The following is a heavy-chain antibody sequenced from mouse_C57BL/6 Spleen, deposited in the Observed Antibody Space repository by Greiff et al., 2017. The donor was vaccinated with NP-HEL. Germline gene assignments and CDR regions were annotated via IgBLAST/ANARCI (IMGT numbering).Heavy chain of an antibody. D-gene: IGHD2-5*01. CDR3: ARSGNYSKRGYFDY. CDR1: GYTFTSYW. V-gene: IGHV1-59*01. CDR2: IDPSDSYT. J-gene: IGHJ2*01. Sequence: QVQLKQPGAELVRPGTSVKLSCKASGYTFTSYWMHWVKQRPGQGLEWIGVIDPSDSYTNYNQKFKGKATLTVDTSSSTAYMQLSSLTSEDSAVYYCARSGNYSKRGYFDYWGQGTTLTVSS.